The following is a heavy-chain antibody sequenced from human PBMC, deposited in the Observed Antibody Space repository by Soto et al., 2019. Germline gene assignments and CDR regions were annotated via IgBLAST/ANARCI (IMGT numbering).Heavy chain of an antibody. CDR3: ARLGTIDY. J-gene: IGHJ4*02. Sequence: PSETLSLTCAVYGGSFSGYYWNWIRQPPGKGLEWIGEINHSGSTNYNPSLKSRVTISVDTSKNQFSLKLSSVTAADTAVYYCARLGTIDYWGQGTLVTVSS. CDR2: INHSGST. V-gene: IGHV4-34*01. CDR1: GGSFSGYY.